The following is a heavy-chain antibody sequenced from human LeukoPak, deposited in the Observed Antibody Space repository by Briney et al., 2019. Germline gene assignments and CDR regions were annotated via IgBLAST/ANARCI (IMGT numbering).Heavy chain of an antibody. V-gene: IGHV3-21*01. D-gene: IGHD6-13*01. J-gene: IGHJ5*02. CDR2: ISSSSTYI. CDR3: ASTTGYSRNWFDP. CDR1: GFTFSSYS. Sequence: GGSLRLSCAASGFTFSSYSMNWVRQAPGKGLEWVSSISSSSTYIYYADSVKGRFTISRDNAKNSLYLQMNSLRAEDTAVYYCASTTGYSRNWFDPWGQGTLVTVSS.